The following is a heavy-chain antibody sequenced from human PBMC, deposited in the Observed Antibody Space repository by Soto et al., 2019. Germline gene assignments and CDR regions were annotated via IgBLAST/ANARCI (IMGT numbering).Heavy chain of an antibody. CDR2: ISGSGGST. CDR3: AKLNGWFGELHY. V-gene: IGHV3-23*01. J-gene: IGHJ4*02. D-gene: IGHD3-10*01. CDR1: GFTFSSYA. Sequence: EVQLLESGGGLVQPGGSLRLSCAASGFTFSSYAMSWVRQAPGKGLEWVSAISGSGGSTYYAESVKGRFTISRDNSKNSLYLQMNSLRAEDTAVYYCAKLNGWFGELHYWGQGTLVTVSS.